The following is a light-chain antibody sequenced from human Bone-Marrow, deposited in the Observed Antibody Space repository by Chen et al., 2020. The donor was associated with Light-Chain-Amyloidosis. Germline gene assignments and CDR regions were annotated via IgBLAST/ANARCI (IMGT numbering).Light chain of an antibody. J-gene: IGLJ3*02. Sequence: NFMLTQPHSVSESPGQPVNIYSTCSSGSIAPNYVQWYQQRPGSSPTTVIYEDDQRPSGVPDRFSGSIDRSSNSASLTISGLKTEDEADYYCQSYQGSSQGVFGGGTKLTVL. CDR2: EDD. CDR3: QSYQGSSQGV. V-gene: IGLV6-57*01. CDR1: SGSIAPNY.